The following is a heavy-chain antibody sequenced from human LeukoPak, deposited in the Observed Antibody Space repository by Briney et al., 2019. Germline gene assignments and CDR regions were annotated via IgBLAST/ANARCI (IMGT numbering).Heavy chain of an antibody. CDR1: GFTFSSYE. CDR2: ISSSGSTI. CDR3: AEVTTPFDAFDI. Sequence: GGSLRLSCAASGFTFSSYEMNWVRQAPGKGLEWVSYISSSGSTIYYADSVKGRFTISRDNAKNSLYLQMNSLRAEDTAVYYCAEVTTPFDAFDIWGQGTMVTVSS. V-gene: IGHV3-48*03. D-gene: IGHD1-14*01. J-gene: IGHJ3*02.